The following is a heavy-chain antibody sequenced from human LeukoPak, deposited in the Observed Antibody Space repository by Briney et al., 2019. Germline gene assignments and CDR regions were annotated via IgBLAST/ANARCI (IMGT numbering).Heavy chain of an antibody. CDR3: ARDGGPYYDTSGYTYYFDY. Sequence: GGSLRLSCAASGFTFSSYSMNWVRQAPGKGLERVSSISSSSSYIYYADSVKGRFTISRDNAKNSLYLQMNSLRAVDTAVYYCARDGGPYYDTSGYTYYFDYWGQGTLVTVSS. CDR2: ISSSSSYI. D-gene: IGHD3-22*01. J-gene: IGHJ4*02. CDR1: GFTFSSYS. V-gene: IGHV3-21*01.